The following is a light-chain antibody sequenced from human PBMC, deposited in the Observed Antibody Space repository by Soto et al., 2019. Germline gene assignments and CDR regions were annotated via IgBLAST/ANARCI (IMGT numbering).Light chain of an antibody. CDR3: KPGLTRFT. V-gene: IGKV2-28*01. CDR1: QSLLHSNGYNY. Sequence: DIVMTQSPLSLPVTPGEPASISCRSSQSLLHSNGYNYLEWYLQKPGQSPQLLIYLGSDRASGVPCRVRWQWFGPEFYLKISRVEAEDVGVYYCKPGLTRFTFRPGTKVEIK. J-gene: IGKJ3*01. CDR2: LGS.